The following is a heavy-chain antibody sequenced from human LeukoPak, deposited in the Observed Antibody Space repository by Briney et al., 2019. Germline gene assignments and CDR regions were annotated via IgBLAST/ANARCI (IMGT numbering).Heavy chain of an antibody. Sequence: SETLSLTCVVYGGTFRGYYWYWICQSPGKGLEWIGEINHGGSTTYNPSFKSRVTISVDTSKTQFSLKVNSLTAADTGVYFCARSHLWPTGTFDIWDQGKKVTVSS. J-gene: IGHJ3*02. CDR3: ARSHLWPTGTFDI. D-gene: IGHD5-18*01. CDR1: GGTFRGYY. V-gene: IGHV4-34*01. CDR2: INHGGST.